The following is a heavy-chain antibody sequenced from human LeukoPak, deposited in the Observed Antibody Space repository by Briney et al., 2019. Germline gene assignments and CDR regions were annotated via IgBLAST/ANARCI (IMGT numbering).Heavy chain of an antibody. Sequence: PGGSLRLSCAASGFTFSSYSMNWVRQAPGKGLEWVSSISSSSSYIYYADSVKGRFTISRDNAKNSLYLQMNSLRAEDTAVYYCARDRVTMVRGVISSYYGMDVWGQGTTVTVSS. CDR1: GFTFSSYS. CDR2: ISSSSSYI. V-gene: IGHV3-21*01. CDR3: ARDRVTMVRGVISSYYGMDV. D-gene: IGHD3-10*01. J-gene: IGHJ6*02.